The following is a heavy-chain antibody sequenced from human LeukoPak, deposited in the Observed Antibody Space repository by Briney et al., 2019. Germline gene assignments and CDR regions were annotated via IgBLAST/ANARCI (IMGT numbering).Heavy chain of an antibody. CDR2: VYYSGST. Sequence: SETLSLICTVSGGSISSYYWSWIRQPPGKGLEWIGYVYYSGSTTFNPSLKSRVTISVDTSKNQFSLKLSSVTAADTAVYYCARGSSGSYGTFDYWGQGTLVTVSS. V-gene: IGHV4-59*01. CDR1: GGSISSYY. J-gene: IGHJ4*02. D-gene: IGHD3-10*01. CDR3: ARGSSGSYGTFDY.